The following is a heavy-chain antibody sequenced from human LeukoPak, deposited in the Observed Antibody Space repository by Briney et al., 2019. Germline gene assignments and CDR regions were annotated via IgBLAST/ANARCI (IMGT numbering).Heavy chain of an antibody. Sequence: GGSLRLSRAASGFTFSSYWMNWVRQAPGKGLEWVANIKQDGSEKYYVDSVKGRFTISRDNAKNSLYLQMNSLRAEDTAVYYCARDRSGGSCHHYWGQGTLVTVSS. CDR3: ARDRSGGSCHHY. CDR2: IKQDGSEK. J-gene: IGHJ4*02. V-gene: IGHV3-7*01. D-gene: IGHD2-15*01. CDR1: GFTFSSYW.